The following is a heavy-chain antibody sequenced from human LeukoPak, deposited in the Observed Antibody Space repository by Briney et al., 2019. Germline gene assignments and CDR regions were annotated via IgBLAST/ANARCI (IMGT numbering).Heavy chain of an antibody. CDR3: ARAYYYETNWFDP. V-gene: IGHV3-64*01. CDR2: ISSNGGST. D-gene: IGHD3-22*01. Sequence: GGSLRLSCAASGFTFSSYAMHWVRQAPGKGLEYVSAISSNGGSTYYANSVKGRFTISRDNSKNTLYLQMSSLRAEDMAVYYCARAYYYETNWFDPWGQGTLVTVSS. J-gene: IGHJ5*02. CDR1: GFTFSSYA.